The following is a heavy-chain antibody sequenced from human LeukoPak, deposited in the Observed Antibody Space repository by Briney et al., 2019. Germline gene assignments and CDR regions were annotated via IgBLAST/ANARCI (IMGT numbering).Heavy chain of an antibody. V-gene: IGHV4-59*01. CDR3: ARDLMSHTVGYFDY. CDR2: ICYSGSTNYSGST. CDR1: GGSISGYC. D-gene: IGHD4-23*01. Sequence: SETLSLTCTVSGGSISGYCWNWIRQPPGKGLEWIGCICYSGSTNYSGSTNYNPSLKSRVTMSVDTYNNQFSLRLSSVTAADTAVYYCARDLMSHTVGYFDYWGQETLVTVSS. J-gene: IGHJ4*02.